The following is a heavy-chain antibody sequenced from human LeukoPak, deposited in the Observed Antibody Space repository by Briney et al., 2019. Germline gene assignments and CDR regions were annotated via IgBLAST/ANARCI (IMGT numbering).Heavy chain of an antibody. D-gene: IGHD3-10*01. J-gene: IGHJ5*02. V-gene: IGHV1-8*01. CDR1: GYTFTNYD. Sequence: ASVKVSCKASGYTFTNYDINWVRQATGQGLEWMGWMNPNSGNTGYAQKFQGRVTMTRNTSISTAYMELSSLRSEDTAVYYCARGKLLWFGELLLYWFDPWGQGTLVTVSS. CDR3: ARGKLLWFGELLLYWFDP. CDR2: MNPNSGNT.